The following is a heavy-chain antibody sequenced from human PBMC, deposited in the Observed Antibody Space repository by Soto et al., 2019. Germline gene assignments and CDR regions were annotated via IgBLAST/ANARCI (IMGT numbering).Heavy chain of an antibody. CDR2: IYGGGTK. CDR3: VQTTGWPGFDF. J-gene: IGHJ4*02. CDR1: GFAVSSKY. D-gene: IGHD6-19*01. V-gene: IGHV3-53*01. Sequence: EVQLVESGGGLIQPGGSLRLSCAASGFAVSSKYMTWVRQAPGKGLEWVSVIYGGGTKYYADSVKGRFTISRETSKNTWYLQMNSLRAEDTAVYYCVQTTGWPGFDFWGQGTLVTVSS.